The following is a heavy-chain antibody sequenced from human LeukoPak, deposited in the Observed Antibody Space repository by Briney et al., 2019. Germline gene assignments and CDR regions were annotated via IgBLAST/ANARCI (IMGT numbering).Heavy chain of an antibody. V-gene: IGHV3-23*01. Sequence: TGGSLRLSCAASGFTFSNYWMNWVRHAPGKGLGWVSAISSSGGSTYYADSVKGRFTISRDNSKNTLYLQMNSLRAEDTAVYYCAKDSGGVLWFGDFDPGYWGQGTLVTVSS. D-gene: IGHD3-10*01. CDR2: ISSSGGST. CDR1: GFTFSNYW. J-gene: IGHJ4*02. CDR3: AKDSGGVLWFGDFDPGY.